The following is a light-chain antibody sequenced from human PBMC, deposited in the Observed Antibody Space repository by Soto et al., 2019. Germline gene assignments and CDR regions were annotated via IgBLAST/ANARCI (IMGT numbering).Light chain of an antibody. CDR3: QTWGTGV. CDR1: SGHSSYA. Sequence: QPVLAQSPSASASLGASVKLTCTLSSGHSSYAIAWHQQQPEKGPRYLMKLNSDGSHNKGDGIPDRFSGSSSGAERYLTISSLQSEDEADYYCQTWGTGVFGGGTQLTVL. CDR2: LNSDGSH. V-gene: IGLV4-69*01. J-gene: IGLJ7*01.